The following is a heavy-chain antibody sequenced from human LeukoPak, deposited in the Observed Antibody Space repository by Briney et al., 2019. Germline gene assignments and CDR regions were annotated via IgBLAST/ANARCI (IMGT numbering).Heavy chain of an antibody. CDR3: ARRRSSGDFDH. J-gene: IGHJ4*02. CDR1: GYGFISYW. V-gene: IGHV5-10-1*01. Sequence: GESLKISCKGSGYGFISYWISWVRQMPGKGLEWMGRIDPSDSYSNYSPSFQGHVTISADKSISTAYLQWSSLKASDTAMYYCARRRSSGDFDHWGQGTLVTVSS. CDR2: IDPSDSYS. D-gene: IGHD6-19*01.